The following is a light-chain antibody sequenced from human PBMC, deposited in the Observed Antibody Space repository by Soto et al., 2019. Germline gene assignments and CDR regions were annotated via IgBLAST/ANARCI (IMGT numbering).Light chain of an antibody. CDR3: QQCNSYPYT. V-gene: IGKV1-5*01. Sequence: IQMTQSPSTLSASVGDRVTITCRASQTISRSLAWYQQKPGKAPKLLIYDDSTLESGVPSRFGGSGSGTEFTLTIISLQTDDFATYYCQQCNSYPYTFGQGTRLEIK. J-gene: IGKJ2*01. CDR1: QTISRS. CDR2: DDS.